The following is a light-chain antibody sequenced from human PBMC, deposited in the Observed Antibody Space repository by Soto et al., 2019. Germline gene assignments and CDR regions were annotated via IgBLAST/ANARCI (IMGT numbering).Light chain of an antibody. CDR2: DXS. J-gene: IGKJ5*01. CDR1: ESVTGY. Sequence: IVLSLSPGALAFSPGKSATVAXGASESVTGYLAWYQQKPGXAPTXXXYDXSNRARGIPARLSGSGSETDFTLTISSLEPEDFAVYYCQQRSDWTLTFGQGTRLEIK. CDR3: QQRSDWTLT. V-gene: IGKV3-11*01.